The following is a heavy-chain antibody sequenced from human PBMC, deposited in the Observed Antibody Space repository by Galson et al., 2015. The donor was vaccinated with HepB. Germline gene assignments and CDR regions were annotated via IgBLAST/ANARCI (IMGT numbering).Heavy chain of an antibody. CDR2: INPILSTT. CDR1: GGTFSSYT. D-gene: IGHD3-3*02. CDR3: AASPHFYSFIWDRDY. J-gene: IGHJ4*02. V-gene: IGHV1-69*08. Sequence: SVKVSCKASGGTFSSYTISWVQQAPGQGLEWMGRINPILSTTNYAQKFQGRVTITADKSTTTAYMELSGLRSEDTAVYFCAASPHFYSFIWDRDYWGQGTLVTVSS.